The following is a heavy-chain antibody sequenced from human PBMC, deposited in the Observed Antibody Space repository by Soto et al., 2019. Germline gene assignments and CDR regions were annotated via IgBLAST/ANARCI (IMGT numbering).Heavy chain of an antibody. D-gene: IGHD6-13*01. V-gene: IGHV1-2*04. CDR2: INPNSGGT. CDR1: GYTFTGYY. CDR3: ARAAAGSAPPTNWFDP. J-gene: IGHJ5*02. Sequence: ASVKVSCKASGYTFTGYYMHWVRQAPGQGLEWMGWINPNSGGTNYAQKFQGWVTMTRDTSISTAYMELSRLRSDDTAVYYCARAAAGSAPPTNWFDPWGQGTLVTVSS.